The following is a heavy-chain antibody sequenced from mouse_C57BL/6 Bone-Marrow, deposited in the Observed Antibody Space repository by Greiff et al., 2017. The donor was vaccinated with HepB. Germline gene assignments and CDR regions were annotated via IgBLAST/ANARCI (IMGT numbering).Heavy chain of an antibody. D-gene: IGHD1-1*01. Sequence: EVKLMESGAELVRPGASVKLSCTASGFNIKDDYMHWVKQRPEQGLEWIGWIDPENGDTEYASKFQGKATITADTSSNTAYLQLSSLTSEDTADYYCTDYYGSRDYWGQGTTLTVSS. CDR3: TDYYGSRDY. CDR2: IDPENGDT. J-gene: IGHJ2*01. CDR1: GFNIKDDY. V-gene: IGHV14-4*01.